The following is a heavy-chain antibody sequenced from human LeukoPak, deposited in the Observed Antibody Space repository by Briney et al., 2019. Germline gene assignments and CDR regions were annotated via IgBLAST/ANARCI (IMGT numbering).Heavy chain of an antibody. CDR1: GGSISSYY. J-gene: IGHJ3*02. D-gene: IGHD3-22*01. V-gene: IGHV4-59*01. CDR2: IYYSGST. CDR3: ASSGYYYRDAFDI. Sequence: SETLSLTCTVSGGSISSYYWSWIRQPPGKGLEWIGYIYYSGSTNYNPSLKSRVTISVDTSKNQFSLKLSSVPAADTAVYYCASSGYYYRDAFDIWGQETMVTVSS.